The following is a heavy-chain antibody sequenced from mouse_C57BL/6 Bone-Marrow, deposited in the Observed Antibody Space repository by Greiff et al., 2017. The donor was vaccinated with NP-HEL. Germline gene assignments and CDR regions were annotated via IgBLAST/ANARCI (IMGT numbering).Heavy chain of an antibody. D-gene: IGHD1-1*01. CDR3: ARGIYYYVSFAY. J-gene: IGHJ3*01. CDR2: IDPSDSYT. V-gene: IGHV1-50*01. Sequence: VQLQQPGAELVKPGASVKLSCKASGYTFTSYWMQWVKQRPGQGLEWIGEIDPSDSYTNYNQKFKGKATLTVDTSSSTAYMQLSSLTSEDSAVYYCARGIYYYVSFAYWGQGTLVTVSA. CDR1: GYTFTSYW.